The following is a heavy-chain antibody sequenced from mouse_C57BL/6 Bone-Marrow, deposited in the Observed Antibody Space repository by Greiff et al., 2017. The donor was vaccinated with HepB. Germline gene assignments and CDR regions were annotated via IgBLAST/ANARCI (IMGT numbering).Heavy chain of an antibody. J-gene: IGHJ3*01. CDR3: ARTGYYGSSWFAY. CDR2: INPNNGGT. Sequence: VQLQQSGPELVKPGASVKMSCKASGYTFTDYNMHWVKQSHGKSLEWIGYINPNNGGTSYNQKFKGKATLTVNKSSSTAYMELRSLTSEDSAVYYSARTGYYGSSWFAYWGHGTLVTVSA. CDR1: GYTFTDYN. V-gene: IGHV1-22*01. D-gene: IGHD1-1*01.